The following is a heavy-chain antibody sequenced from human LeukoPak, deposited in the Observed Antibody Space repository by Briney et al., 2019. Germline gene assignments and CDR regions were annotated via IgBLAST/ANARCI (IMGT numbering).Heavy chain of an antibody. D-gene: IGHD5-12*01. CDR3: AKEYSGYDFDY. CDR2: TSGSGGDT. J-gene: IGHJ4*02. Sequence: GGSLRLSCAASGFTLRSYDMSWVRQAPGKGLEWVSATSGSGGDTYYADSVKGRFTISRDNSKNTLYLQMNSLRAEDTAVYYCAKEYSGYDFDYWAREPWSPSPQ. CDR1: GFTLRSYD. V-gene: IGHV3-23*01.